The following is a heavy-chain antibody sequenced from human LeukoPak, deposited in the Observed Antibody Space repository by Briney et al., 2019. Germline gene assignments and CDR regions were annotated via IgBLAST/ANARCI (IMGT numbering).Heavy chain of an antibody. CDR2: VSYDGSNK. Sequence: GGSLRLSCAASGFTFSSYAMHWVRQAPGKGLEWVAVVSYDGSNKYYAESVKGRFTISRDNSKNTLYLQMNSLRAEDTAVYYCARDQDGSGSYYRSGHHYWGQGTLVTVSS. D-gene: IGHD3-10*01. J-gene: IGHJ4*02. CDR3: ARDQDGSGSYYRSGHHY. CDR1: GFTFSSYA. V-gene: IGHV3-30-3*01.